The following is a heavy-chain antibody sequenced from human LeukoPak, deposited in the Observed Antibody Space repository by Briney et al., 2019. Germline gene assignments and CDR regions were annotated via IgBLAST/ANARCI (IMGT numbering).Heavy chain of an antibody. V-gene: IGHV1-69*05. CDR1: GGTFSSYA. Sequence: SVKVSCKASGGTFSSYAISWVRQAPGQGLEWMGGIIPIFGTANYAQKFQGRVTITTDESTSTAYMELSSLRSEDTAVYYCARVPSYCSSTSCFYNWFDPWGQGTLVTVSS. CDR3: ARVPSYCSSTSCFYNWFDP. J-gene: IGHJ5*02. CDR2: IIPIFGTA. D-gene: IGHD2-2*01.